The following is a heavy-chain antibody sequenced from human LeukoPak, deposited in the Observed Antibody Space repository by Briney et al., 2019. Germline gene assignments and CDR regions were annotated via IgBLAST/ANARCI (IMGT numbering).Heavy chain of an antibody. CDR3: AKDHTSGWPYYFDY. Sequence: PGGSLRLSCAASGFTFSSYAMHWVRQAPGKGLEWVAVISYDGSNKYYADSVKGRFTISRDNSKNTLYLQMNSLRAEDTAVYYCAKDHTSGWPYYFDYWGQGTLVTVSS. CDR2: ISYDGSNK. V-gene: IGHV3-30*04. D-gene: IGHD6-19*01. CDR1: GFTFSSYA. J-gene: IGHJ4*02.